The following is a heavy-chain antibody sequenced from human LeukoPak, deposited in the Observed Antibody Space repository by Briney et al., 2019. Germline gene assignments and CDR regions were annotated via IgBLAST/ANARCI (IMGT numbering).Heavy chain of an antibody. CDR2: IIPIFGTA. V-gene: IGHV1-69*06. D-gene: IGHD3-22*01. Sequence: SVKVSCKASGATFISYAMSWVRQAPGQGLEWMGGIIPIFGTANYAQKFQGRVTITADKSTSTAYMEVSSLRSEDTAVYYCARDPGSWFGELLSHYYDSSGSFDYWGQGTLVTVSS. J-gene: IGHJ4*02. CDR1: GATFISYA. CDR3: ARDPGSWFGELLSHYYDSSGSFDY.